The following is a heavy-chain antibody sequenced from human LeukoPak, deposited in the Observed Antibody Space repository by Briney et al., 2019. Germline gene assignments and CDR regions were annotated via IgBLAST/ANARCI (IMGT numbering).Heavy chain of an antibody. CDR2: IIPILGTA. D-gene: IGHD2-21*01. V-gene: IGHV1-69*01. Sequence: EASVKVSCKASGGTFSSYAISWVRQAPGQGLEWMGGIIPILGTANYAQKFQGRVTITADESTSTAYMELSSLRSEDTAVYYCARGGALFRPGDDIDIWGQGTMVTVSS. CDR3: ARGGALFRPGDDIDI. CDR1: GGTFSSYA. J-gene: IGHJ3*02.